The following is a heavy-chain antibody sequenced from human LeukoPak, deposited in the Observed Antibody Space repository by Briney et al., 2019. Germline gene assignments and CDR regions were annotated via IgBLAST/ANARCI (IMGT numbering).Heavy chain of an antibody. CDR3: ARGVTSIAARRSSYFDY. CDR2: IYYSGST. V-gene: IGHV4-61*08. J-gene: IGHJ4*02. Sequence: SETLSLTCTVSGGSISSGGYYWSWIRQPPGKGLEWIGYIYYSGSTNYNPSLKSRVTISVDTSKNQFSLKLSSVTAADTAVYYCARGVTSIAARRSSYFDYWGQGTLVTVSS. D-gene: IGHD6-6*01. CDR1: GGSISSGGYY.